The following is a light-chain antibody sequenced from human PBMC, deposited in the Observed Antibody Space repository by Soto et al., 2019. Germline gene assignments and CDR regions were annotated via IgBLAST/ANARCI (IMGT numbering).Light chain of an antibody. J-gene: IGKJ1*01. CDR2: DAS. CDR3: RQYNSYSWT. CDR1: QSISSW. V-gene: IGKV1-5*01. Sequence: DIQMTQSPSTLSASVGDRVTITCRASQSISSWLAWYQQKPGKAPKLLIYDASSLESGVPSRFSGSGSGTEFTLTISSLQPDDFATYYCRQYNSYSWTFGQGTKVDIK.